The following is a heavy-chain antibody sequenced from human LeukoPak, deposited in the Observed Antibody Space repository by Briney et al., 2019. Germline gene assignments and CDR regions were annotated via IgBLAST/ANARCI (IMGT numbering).Heavy chain of an antibody. CDR2: ISYDGSNK. CDR1: GFTFSSYG. CDR3: AEEWFYYGSGSIFFDY. Sequence: GGSLRLSCAASGFTFSSYGMHWVRQAPGKGLEWVAVISYDGSNKYYADSVKGRFTISRDNSKNTLYLQMNSLRAEDTAVYYCAEEWFYYGSGSIFFDYWGQGTLVTVSS. D-gene: IGHD3-10*01. J-gene: IGHJ4*02. V-gene: IGHV3-30*18.